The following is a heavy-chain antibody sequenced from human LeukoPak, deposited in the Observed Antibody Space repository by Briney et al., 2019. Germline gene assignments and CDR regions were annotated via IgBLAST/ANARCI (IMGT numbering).Heavy chain of an antibody. D-gene: IGHD3-3*01. CDR3: ARDTRYFEGRRGVRTFDY. Sequence: SQTLSLTCAISGDSVSSNGAAWNWIRQSPSRGLEWLGRSYYRSKWYNDYAVSVKSRITINPDTSKNQFSLKLSSVTAADTAVYYCARDTRYFEGRRGVRTFDYWGQGTLVTVSS. V-gene: IGHV6-1*01. CDR1: GDSVSSNGAA. CDR2: SYYRSKWYN. J-gene: IGHJ4*02.